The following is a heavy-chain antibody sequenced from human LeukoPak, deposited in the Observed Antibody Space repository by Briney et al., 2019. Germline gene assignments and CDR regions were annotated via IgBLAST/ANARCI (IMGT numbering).Heavy chain of an antibody. CDR2: INHSGST. V-gene: IGHV4-34*01. D-gene: IGHD6-6*01. J-gene: IGHJ3*02. CDR1: GGSFSGYY. Sequence: SETLSLTCAVYGGSFSGYYWSWIRQPPGKGLEWIGEINHSGSTNYNPCLKSRVTISVDTSKNQFSLKLSSVTAADTAVYYCARVQGYSSSSVAFDIWGQGTMVTVSS. CDR3: ARVQGYSSSSVAFDI.